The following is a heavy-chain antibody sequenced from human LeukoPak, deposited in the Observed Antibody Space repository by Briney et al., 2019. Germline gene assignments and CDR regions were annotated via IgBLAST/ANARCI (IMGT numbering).Heavy chain of an antibody. CDR1: GGTFSSYA. D-gene: IGHD6-19*01. J-gene: IGHJ4*02. Sequence: SVKVSCKASGGTFSSYAISWVRQAPGQGLEWMGRIIPILGIANYAQKLQGRVTMTTDTSTSTAYMELRSLRSDDTAVYYCARDEGAYSSGWYNYWGQGTLVTVSS. CDR2: IIPILGIA. V-gene: IGHV1-69*04. CDR3: ARDEGAYSSGWYNY.